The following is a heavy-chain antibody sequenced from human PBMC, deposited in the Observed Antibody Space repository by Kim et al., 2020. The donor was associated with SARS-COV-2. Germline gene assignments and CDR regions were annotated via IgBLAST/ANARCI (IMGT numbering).Heavy chain of an antibody. CDR1: GFTFSSYD. CDR3: ARGYCSGGSCSFFDY. Sequence: AGSLRLSCAASGFTFSSYDMHWVRQATGKGLEWVSAIGTAGDTYYPGSVKGRFTISRENAKNSLYLQMNSLRAGDTAVYYCARGYCSGGSCSFFDYWGQGTLVAVSS. CDR2: IGTAGDT. V-gene: IGHV3-13*01. D-gene: IGHD2-15*01. J-gene: IGHJ4*02.